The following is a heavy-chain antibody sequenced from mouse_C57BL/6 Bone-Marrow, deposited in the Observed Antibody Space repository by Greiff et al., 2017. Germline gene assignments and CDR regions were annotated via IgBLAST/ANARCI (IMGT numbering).Heavy chain of an antibody. D-gene: IGHD1-1*01. CDR2: IDPENGDT. CDR3: TTHYYGSSYAMDY. J-gene: IGHJ4*01. Sequence: EVQLQESGAELVRPGASVKLSCTASGFNIKDDSMHWVKQRPEQGLEWIGWIDPENGDTEYASKFQGKATITADTSSNTVYLQLSSLTSEDTAVYYCTTHYYGSSYAMDYWGQGTSVTVSS. V-gene: IGHV14-4*01. CDR1: GFNIKDDS.